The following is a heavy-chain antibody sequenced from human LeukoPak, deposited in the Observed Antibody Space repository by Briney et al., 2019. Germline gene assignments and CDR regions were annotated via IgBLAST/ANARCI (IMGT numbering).Heavy chain of an antibody. CDR3: ARDLGSYPFDY. V-gene: IGHV1-2*06. CDR2: INPNSCGT. Sequence: ASVKVSCKASGYTFTGYYMHWVRQAPGQGLEWMGRINPNSCGTNYAKKFQGRVTMTRETSISKAYMGLSRLRSDDTAVYYCARDLGSYPFDYWGQGTLVTVSS. J-gene: IGHJ4*02. D-gene: IGHD1-26*01. CDR1: GYTFTGYY.